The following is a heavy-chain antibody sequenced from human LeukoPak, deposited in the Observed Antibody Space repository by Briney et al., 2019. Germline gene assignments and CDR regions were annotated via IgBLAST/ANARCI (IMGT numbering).Heavy chain of an antibody. CDR2: IYHSGST. CDR1: GGSLSSSNW. J-gene: IGHJ4*02. D-gene: IGHD4-17*01. Sequence: SGTLSLTCAVSGGSLSSSNWWRWVRQPPGKGLEWIGEIYHSGSTNYNPSLESRVTISVDKSKNQFSLKLSSVTAADTAVYYCAREVWTTVNSYFDYWGQGTLVTVSS. V-gene: IGHV4-4*02. CDR3: AREVWTTVNSYFDY.